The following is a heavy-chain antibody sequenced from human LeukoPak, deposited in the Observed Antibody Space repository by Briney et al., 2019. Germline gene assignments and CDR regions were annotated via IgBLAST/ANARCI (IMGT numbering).Heavy chain of an antibody. Sequence: GGSLRLSCAASGFTFSDYSMNWVRQAPGKGLEWVSYISSKSSTTYDVDSVKGRFTISRDNAKNSLYLQMNSLRAEDTAMYYCARHPPDRGSAHYFDSWGQGILVTVFS. CDR1: GFTFSDYS. CDR3: ARHPPDRGSAHYFDS. J-gene: IGHJ4*02. V-gene: IGHV3-48*01. D-gene: IGHD1-26*01. CDR2: ISSKSSTT.